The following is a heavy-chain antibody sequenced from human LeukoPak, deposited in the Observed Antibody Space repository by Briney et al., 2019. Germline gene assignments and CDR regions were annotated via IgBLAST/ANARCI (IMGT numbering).Heavy chain of an antibody. CDR1: GYTFTSYG. D-gene: IGHD3-3*01. J-gene: IGHJ4*02. CDR3: ARDLRGFLEWPADY. Sequence: GASVKVSCKASGYTFTSYGISWVRQAPGQGLEWMGWISAYNGNTNYAQKLQSRVTMTTDTSTSTAYMELRSLGSDDTAVYYCARDLRGFLEWPADYWGQGTLVTVSS. CDR2: ISAYNGNT. V-gene: IGHV1-18*01.